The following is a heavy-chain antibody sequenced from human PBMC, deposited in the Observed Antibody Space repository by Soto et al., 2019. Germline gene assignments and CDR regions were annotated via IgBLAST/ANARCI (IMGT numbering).Heavy chain of an antibody. CDR2: ISAYNGNT. J-gene: IGHJ6*02. CDR1: GYTFTSCG. D-gene: IGHD3-10*01. V-gene: IGHV1-18*01. CDR3: ASYTPSGYYYYGMDV. Sequence: GASVKVSCKASGYTFTSCGISWVRQAPGQWLEWMGWISAYNGNTNYAQKLQGRVTMTTDTSTSTAYMELRSLRSDDTAVYYCASYTPSGYYYYGMDVWGQGTTVTVSS.